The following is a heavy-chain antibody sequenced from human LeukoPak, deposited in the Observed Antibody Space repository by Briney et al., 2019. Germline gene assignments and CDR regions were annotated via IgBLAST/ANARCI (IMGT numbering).Heavy chain of an antibody. CDR2: ISGSGSRT. V-gene: IGHV3-23*01. CDR1: GFTFSHYA. J-gene: IGHJ4*02. CDR3: AKDYNAFDF. Sequence: QAGGSLRLSCETSGFTFSHYAMSWVRQTPGKGLEWVSAISGSGSRTYYADSVKARFTVSRDNSKNILYLQMHSLTVEDTAIYFCAKDYNAFDFWGQGTLVTVSS. D-gene: IGHD1-1*01.